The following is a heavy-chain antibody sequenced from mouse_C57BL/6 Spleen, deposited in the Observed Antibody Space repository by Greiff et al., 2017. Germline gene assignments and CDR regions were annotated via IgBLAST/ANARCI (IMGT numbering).Heavy chain of an antibody. J-gene: IGHJ4*01. CDR3: TRDGDYDPFYAMDY. CDR1: GFTFSSYA. V-gene: IGHV5-9-1*02. CDR2: ISSGCDYI. Sequence: EVKLVESGEGLVKPGGSLKLSCAASGFTFSSYAMSWVRQTPEKRLEWVAYISSGCDYIYYADTVKGRFTISRDNARNTLYLQMSSLKSEDTAMYYCTRDGDYDPFYAMDYWGQGTSVTVSS. D-gene: IGHD2-4*01.